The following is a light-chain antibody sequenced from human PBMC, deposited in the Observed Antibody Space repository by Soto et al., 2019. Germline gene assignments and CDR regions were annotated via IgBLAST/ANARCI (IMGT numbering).Light chain of an antibody. V-gene: IGKV1-9*01. CDR3: QQLNSYLPLT. Sequence: DIQLTQSPSFLSASVGDRVTITCRASQGISSYLAWYQQKPGKAPKLLIYAASTLQSGVPSRFSGSGSGTEFTLTISSLQPEDFATYYCQQLNSYLPLTFAGGTKVEIK. CDR1: QGISSY. J-gene: IGKJ4*01. CDR2: AAS.